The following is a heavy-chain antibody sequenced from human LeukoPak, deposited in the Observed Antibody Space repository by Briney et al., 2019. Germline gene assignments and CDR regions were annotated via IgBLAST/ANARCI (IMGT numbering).Heavy chain of an antibody. Sequence: ETLSLTCTVSGGSISSGGYYWSWIRLHPGKGLEWVSSISSSSSYIYYADSVKGRFTISRDNAKNSLYLQMNSLRAEDTAVYYCARDLKASSGWYHWYWGQGTLVTVSS. J-gene: IGHJ4*02. CDR2: ISSSSSYI. V-gene: IGHV3-21*01. CDR3: ARDLKASSGWYHWY. D-gene: IGHD6-19*01. CDR1: GGSISSGGYY.